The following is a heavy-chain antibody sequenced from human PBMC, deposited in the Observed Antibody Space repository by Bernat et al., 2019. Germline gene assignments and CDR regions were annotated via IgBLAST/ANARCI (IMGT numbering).Heavy chain of an antibody. J-gene: IGHJ4*02. D-gene: IGHD6-6*01. CDR2: IYYSGST. CDR3: ARDSGQLGRIDY. CDR1: GGSISSGGYY. V-gene: IGHV4-31*03. Sequence: QVQLQESGPGLVKPSQTLSLTCTVSGGSISSGGYYWSWIRQHPGKGPEWIGYIYYSGSTYYNPSLKSRVTISVDTSKNQFSLKLSSVTAADTAVYYCARDSGQLGRIDYWGQGTLVTVSS.